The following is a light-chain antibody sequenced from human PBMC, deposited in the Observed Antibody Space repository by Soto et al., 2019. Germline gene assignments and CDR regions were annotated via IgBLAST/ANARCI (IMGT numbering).Light chain of an antibody. J-gene: IGKJ4*01. CDR3: HQYSTSPLT. Sequence: EIVMTQPPATLSVSPGERATLSCGACQSVSSNLAWYQQKPGQAPRLLIYGASTRATGIPARFSGSGSGTEFTLTISRLEPEDFAVYYCHQYSTSPLTFGGGTKVDIK. V-gene: IGKV3-15*01. CDR2: GAS. CDR1: QSVSSN.